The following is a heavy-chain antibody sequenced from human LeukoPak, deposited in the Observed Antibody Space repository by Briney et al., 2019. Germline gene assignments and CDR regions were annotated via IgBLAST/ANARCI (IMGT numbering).Heavy chain of an antibody. D-gene: IGHD3-10*01. J-gene: IGHJ6*03. CDR1: GYTFTSYG. Sequence: ASVKDSCKASGYTFTSYGISWVRQAPGQGLEWMGWISAYNGNTNYAQKLQGRVTMTTDTSTSTAYMELRSLRSDDTAVYYCARAFTMVRGVINYYYYYMDVWGKGTTVTISS. CDR2: ISAYNGNT. V-gene: IGHV1-18*01. CDR3: ARAFTMVRGVINYYYYYMDV.